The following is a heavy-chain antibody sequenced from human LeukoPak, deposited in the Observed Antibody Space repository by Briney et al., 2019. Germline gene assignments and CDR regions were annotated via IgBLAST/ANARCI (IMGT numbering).Heavy chain of an antibody. D-gene: IGHD6-19*01. CDR2: ILFDGGNK. V-gene: IGHV3-30*02. CDR3: AKDCCGYSSGPNWLDL. CDR1: GFTFSTYG. J-gene: IGHJ5*02. Sequence: GGSLRLSCAASGFTFSTYGMHWVRQAPGKGLEWVTFILFDGGNKYHADSVKGRFTISRDNSKNILYLEMNSLREEDTAVYYCAKDCCGYSSGPNWLDLWGQGTQVTVSS.